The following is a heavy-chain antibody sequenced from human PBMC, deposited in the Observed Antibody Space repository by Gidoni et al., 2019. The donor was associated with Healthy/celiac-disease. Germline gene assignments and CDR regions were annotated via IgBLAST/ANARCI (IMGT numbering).Heavy chain of an antibody. CDR1: GFTFSTYS. V-gene: IGHV3-21*01. D-gene: IGHD2-2*01. Sequence: EVQLVESGGGLVKPGGSLRLSCAASGFTFSTYSMNWVRQAPGKGLEWVSSISSSSSYIYYADSVKGRFTISRDNAKNSLYLQMNSLRAEDTAVYYCVRDWRNCSSTRCNYYGMDVWGQGTTVTVSS. J-gene: IGHJ6*02. CDR2: ISSSSSYI. CDR3: VRDWRNCSSTRCNYYGMDV.